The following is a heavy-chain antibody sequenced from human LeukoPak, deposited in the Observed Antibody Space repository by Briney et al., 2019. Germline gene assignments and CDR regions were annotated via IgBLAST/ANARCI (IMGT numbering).Heavy chain of an antibody. CDR1: GFTLHDYA. CDR3: AREGEATVTQVDY. D-gene: IGHD4-17*01. V-gene: IGHV3-9*01. J-gene: IGHJ4*02. Sequence: PGGSLRLSCAASGFTLHDYAMRWVRQAPGKGLEWVSGISWNSGSIGYADSVKGRFTISRDNAKNTLYLQMNSLRAEDTAVYYCAREGEATVTQVDYWGQGTLVTVSS. CDR2: ISWNSGSI.